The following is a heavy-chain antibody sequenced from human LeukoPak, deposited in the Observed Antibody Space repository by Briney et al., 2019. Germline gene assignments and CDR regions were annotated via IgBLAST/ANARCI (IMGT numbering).Heavy chain of an antibody. D-gene: IGHD2-21*01. J-gene: IGHJ4*02. V-gene: IGHV3-53*01. CDR2: IYSGGST. CDR1: GFTVSSNY. CDR3: AKKIFQGWGFYFDY. Sequence: GGSLRLSCAASGFTVSSNYMSWVRQAPGKGLEWVSVIYSGGSTYYADSVKGRFTISRDNSKNTLHLQMNSLRAEDTAIYYCAKKIFQGWGFYFDYWGQGTLVTVSS.